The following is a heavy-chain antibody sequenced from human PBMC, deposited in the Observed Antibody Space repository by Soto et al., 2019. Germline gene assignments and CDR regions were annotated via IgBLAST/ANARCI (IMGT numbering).Heavy chain of an antibody. CDR1: GGSISHYY. D-gene: IGHD2-8*01. V-gene: IGHV4-59*01. CDR3: ARDRSTYGGGGTGEVKENWFDP. CDR2: AYYSGST. Sequence: ASETLSLTCTVSGGSISHYYWSWIRQSPGKGLEWIGYAYYSGSTDYNPSLKSRVTMSVDTSKNQVSLKLNSVTTADTAVYYCARDRSTYGGGGTGEVKENWFDPWGPGTLVTV. J-gene: IGHJ5*02.